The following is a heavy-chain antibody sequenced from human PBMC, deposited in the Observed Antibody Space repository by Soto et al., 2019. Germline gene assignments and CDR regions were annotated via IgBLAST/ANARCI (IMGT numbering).Heavy chain of an antibody. V-gene: IGHV4-4*07. D-gene: IGHD3-16*02. CDR2: IYTSGST. CDR3: ARGSVGDYVWGSYRLSTFDY. Sequence: PSETLSLTCTVSGGSISSYYWSWIRQPAGKGLEWIGRIYTSGSTNYNPSLKSRVTMSVDTSKNQFSLKLSSVTAADTAVYYCARGSVGDYVWGSYRLSTFDYWGQGTLVTVSS. J-gene: IGHJ4*02. CDR1: GGSISSYY.